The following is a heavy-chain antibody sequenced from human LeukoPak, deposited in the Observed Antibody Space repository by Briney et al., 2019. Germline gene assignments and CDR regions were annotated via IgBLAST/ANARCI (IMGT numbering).Heavy chain of an antibody. D-gene: IGHD1-26*01. CDR3: AKDSKIVGPTFRSYHYMDV. V-gene: IGHV3-23*01. Sequence: PGGSLRLSCAASGFTFSSYAMSWVRQAPGKGLEWVSVISDNGGSTYYADSVKGRFTISRDNSKKTLYLQMNSLRAEDTAVYYCAKDSKIVGPTFRSYHYMDVWGKGTTVTVSS. J-gene: IGHJ6*03. CDR2: ISDNGGST. CDR1: GFTFSSYA.